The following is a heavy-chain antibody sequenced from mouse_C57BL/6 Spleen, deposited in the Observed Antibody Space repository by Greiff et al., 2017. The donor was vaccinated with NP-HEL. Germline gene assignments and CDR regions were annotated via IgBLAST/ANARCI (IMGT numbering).Heavy chain of an antibody. Sequence: VQLVESDAELVKPGASVKISCKVSGYTFTDHTIHWMKQRPEPGLEWIGYIYPRDGSTKYNEKFKGKATLTADKSSSTAYMQLNSLTSEDSAVYFCARERGSSKKDYFDYWGQGTTLTVSS. CDR3: ARERGSSKKDYFDY. J-gene: IGHJ2*01. CDR2: IYPRDGST. CDR1: GYTFTDHT. V-gene: IGHV1-78*01. D-gene: IGHD1-1*01.